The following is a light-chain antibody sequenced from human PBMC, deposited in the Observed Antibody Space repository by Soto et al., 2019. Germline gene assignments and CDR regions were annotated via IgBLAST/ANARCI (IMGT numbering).Light chain of an antibody. CDR3: QQSYSTPYS. J-gene: IGKJ2*01. V-gene: IGKV1-39*01. Sequence: DIQMTQSPSSLSASVGDRVTITSLASQSISSYLNGYQQKPGKDPKLLIYGASSLQSEVPSRFSGSGYGTDFTLTIISLQPEDFATYYCQQSYSTPYSFGQGSKLEIK. CDR2: GAS. CDR1: QSISSY.